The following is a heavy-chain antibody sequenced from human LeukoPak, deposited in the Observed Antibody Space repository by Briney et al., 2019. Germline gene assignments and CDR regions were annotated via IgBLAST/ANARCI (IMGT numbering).Heavy chain of an antibody. CDR3: ASYGIFDFAYFDY. D-gene: IGHD3-3*01. Sequence: EPSETLSLTCTVSGGSISSSTYYWGWIRQPPGKGLEWIGSIYYSGSTYYNPSLKSRVTISIDTSKNQFSLKLSSVTAADTAVYYCASYGIFDFAYFDYWGQGTLVTVSS. CDR2: IYYSGST. J-gene: IGHJ4*02. V-gene: IGHV4-39*01. CDR1: GGSISSSTYY.